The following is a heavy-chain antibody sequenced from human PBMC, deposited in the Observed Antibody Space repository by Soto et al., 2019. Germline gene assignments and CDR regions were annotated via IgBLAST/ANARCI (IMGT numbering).Heavy chain of an antibody. D-gene: IGHD6-6*01. CDR2: IYYSGST. CDR3: ARERPDGARLDP. Sequence: SETLSLTCTVSGGSVSRSSYHWGWIRQPPGKGLEWIGSIYYSGSTDYNPSLKSRVTLSVDTSKNQIFLKLSSVTAADTAVYYCARERPDGARLDPWGQGTLVT. CDR1: GGSVSRSSYH. J-gene: IGHJ5*02. V-gene: IGHV4-39*02.